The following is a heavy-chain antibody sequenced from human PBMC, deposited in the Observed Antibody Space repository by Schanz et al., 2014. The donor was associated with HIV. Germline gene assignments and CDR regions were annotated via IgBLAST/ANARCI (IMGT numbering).Heavy chain of an antibody. CDR1: GFIFSSYG. J-gene: IGHJ6*02. CDR3: AKEGYGEGYYGMDV. D-gene: IGHD4-17*01. V-gene: IGHV3-23*04. CDR2: ISGSGGST. Sequence: VQLVESGGGVVQPGRSLRLSCAASGFIFSSYGMHWVRQAPGKGLEWVSAISGSGGSTYYADSVKGRFTISRDNSKNTLYLQMNSLRAEDTAVYYCAKEGYGEGYYGMDVWGQGTTVTVSS.